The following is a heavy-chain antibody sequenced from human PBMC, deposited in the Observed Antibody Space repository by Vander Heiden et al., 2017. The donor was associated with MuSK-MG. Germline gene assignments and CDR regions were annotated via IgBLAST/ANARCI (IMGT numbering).Heavy chain of an antibody. D-gene: IGHD3-3*01. J-gene: IGHJ4*02. CDR2: ISSNGGST. CDR3: VKDFLESVIGTTRMDFDY. V-gene: IGHV3-64D*06. CDR1: GFTFTCYA. Sequence: EVQRVESGGGVVMPGGSLTITCTASGFTFTCYAMHWVRQAPGKGLEYVSAISSNGGSTYYADSVKGRFTISRDNSENTLYLQMISLRAEDTAVYYCVKDFLESVIGTTRMDFDYWGQGTLVTVAS.